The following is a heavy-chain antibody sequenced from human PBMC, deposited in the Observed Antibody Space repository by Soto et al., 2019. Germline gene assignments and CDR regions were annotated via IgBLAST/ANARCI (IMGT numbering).Heavy chain of an antibody. CDR1: GYTFTSYH. Sequence: QVQLVQSGAEVKKPGASVKVSCKASGYTFTSYHINWVRQATGQGLEWMGWMNPNSGNTGYAQKVQNRVTTTRNTSTSTGYMELSSLRSEDTAVYYCAREKSSYGMDVWGQGTTVTVSS. CDR2: MNPNSGNT. J-gene: IGHJ6*02. CDR3: AREKSSYGMDV. V-gene: IGHV1-8*01.